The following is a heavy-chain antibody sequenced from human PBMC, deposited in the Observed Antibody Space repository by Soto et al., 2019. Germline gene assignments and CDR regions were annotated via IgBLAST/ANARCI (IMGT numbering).Heavy chain of an antibody. J-gene: IGHJ5*02. V-gene: IGHV1-46*03. Sequence: QVQLVQSGAEVKKPGASVKVSCKASGYTFTSYYMHWVRQAPGRGLAWMGIINPSGCSTSYAQKCQGGVTMTGYASTSTVHTELRTLGSGDTAVSYCTRGAVGSRSYYLSCEPWCQGTQVTVPS. CDR3: TRGAVGSRSYYLSCEP. CDR2: INPSGCST. CDR1: GYTFTSYY. D-gene: IGHD3-10*01.